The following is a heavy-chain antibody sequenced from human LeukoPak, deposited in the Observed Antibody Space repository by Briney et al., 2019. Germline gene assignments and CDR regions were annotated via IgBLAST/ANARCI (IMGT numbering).Heavy chain of an antibody. V-gene: IGHV4-39*07. D-gene: IGHD1-7*01. CDR2: IYYSGST. CDR3: ARAGTTGMAFDI. CDR1: GGSISSSSYY. J-gene: IGHJ3*02. Sequence: PSETLSLTCTVPGGSISSSSYYWGWIRQPPGKGLEWIGSIYYSGSTYYNPSLKSRVTISVDTSKNQFSLKLSSVTAADTAVYYCARAGTTGMAFDIWGQGTMVTVSS.